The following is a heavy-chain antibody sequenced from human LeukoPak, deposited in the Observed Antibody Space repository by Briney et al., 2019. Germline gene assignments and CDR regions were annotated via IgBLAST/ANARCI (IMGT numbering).Heavy chain of an antibody. V-gene: IGHV4-34*01. CDR1: GASFSDSY. J-gene: IGHJ4*02. CDR2: INNSGST. D-gene: IGHD3-16*01. Sequence: SETLSLTCAVYGASFSDSYWSWIRQSPEKGLEWVGEINNSGSTSYNPSLNSRVIMSVDRSKNQFSLRLTSVTAADTAVYYCARGRYGPRLGNWGQGTLVTVSS. CDR3: ARGRYGPRLGN.